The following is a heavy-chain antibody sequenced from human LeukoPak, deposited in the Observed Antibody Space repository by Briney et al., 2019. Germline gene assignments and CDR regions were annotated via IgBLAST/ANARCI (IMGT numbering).Heavy chain of an antibody. J-gene: IGHJ4*02. CDR1: GGSFSGYY. CDR2: TNHSGST. V-gene: IGHV4-34*01. CDR3: ARGAGVATDCSGGSCYWLFDY. D-gene: IGHD2-15*01. Sequence: SETLSLTCAVYGGSFSGYYWSWIRQPPGKGLEWIGETNHSGSTNYNPSLKSRVTISVDTSKNQFSLKLSSVTAADTAVYYCARGAGVATDCSGGSCYWLFDYWGQGTLVTVSS.